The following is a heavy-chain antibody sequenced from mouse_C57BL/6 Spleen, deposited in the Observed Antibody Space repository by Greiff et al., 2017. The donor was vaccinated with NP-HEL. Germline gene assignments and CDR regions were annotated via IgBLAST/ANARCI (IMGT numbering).Heavy chain of an antibody. J-gene: IGHJ3*01. V-gene: IGHV2-2*01. Sequence: QVQLKQSGPGLVQPSQSLSIPCTVSGFSLTSYGVHWVRQSPGKGLEWLGVIWSGGSTDYNAAFISRLSISKDNSKSQVFFKMNSLQADDTAIYYCARNWDYYSFAWFAYWGQGTLVTVSA. D-gene: IGHD2-12*01. CDR3: ARNWDYYSFAWFAY. CDR1: GFSLTSYG. CDR2: IWSGGST.